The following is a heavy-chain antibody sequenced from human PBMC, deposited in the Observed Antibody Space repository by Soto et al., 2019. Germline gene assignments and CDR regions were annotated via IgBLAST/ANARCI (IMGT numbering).Heavy chain of an antibody. Sequence: QVQLVQSGAEVKKPGASVKVSCKASGYTFTGYYMHWVRQAPGQGLEWMGWINPNSGGTNYAQKFQGWVTMTRDTSISTAYMELSRLRSDDTAVYYCARALEGGSGWSRPSSARLYYFDYWGQGTLVTVSS. CDR3: ARALEGGSGWSRPSSARLYYFDY. CDR1: GYTFTGYY. J-gene: IGHJ4*02. CDR2: INPNSGGT. D-gene: IGHD6-19*01. V-gene: IGHV1-2*04.